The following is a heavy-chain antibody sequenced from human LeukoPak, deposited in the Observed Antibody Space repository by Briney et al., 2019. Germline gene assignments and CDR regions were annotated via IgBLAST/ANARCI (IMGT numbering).Heavy chain of an antibody. J-gene: IGHJ4*02. CDR2: ISGSGGRI. Sequence: GGSLRLSCAASGFTFSSYAMGWVRQAPGKRLEWVSAISGSGGRIYYADSVKGRFTISRDNSKNTLYLQMNSLRSEDTAVYYCAKDTSGYDPYFDYWGQGTLVTVSS. D-gene: IGHD5-12*01. CDR1: GFTFSSYA. V-gene: IGHV3-23*01. CDR3: AKDTSGYDPYFDY.